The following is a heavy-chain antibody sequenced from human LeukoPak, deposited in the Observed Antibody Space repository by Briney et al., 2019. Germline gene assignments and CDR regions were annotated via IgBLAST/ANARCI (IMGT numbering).Heavy chain of an antibody. CDR2: IGTAGDT. J-gene: IGHJ6*02. D-gene: IGHD3-10*01. CDR1: GFTFSSYD. Sequence: GGSLRPSCAASGFTFSSYDMHWVRQATGKGLEWVSAIGTAGDTYYPGSVKGRFTISRENAKNSLYLQMNSLRAGDTAVYYCARDLNYYYGSGTHYYYYGMDVWGQGTTVTVSS. V-gene: IGHV3-13*01. CDR3: ARDLNYYYGSGTHYYYYGMDV.